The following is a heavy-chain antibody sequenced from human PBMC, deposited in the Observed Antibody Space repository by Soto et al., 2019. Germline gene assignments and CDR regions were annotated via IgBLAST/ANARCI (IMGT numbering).Heavy chain of an antibody. CDR3: ARVSGTYYYGMDV. V-gene: IGHV4-4*02. CDR2: IYHSGST. D-gene: IGHD1-26*01. Sequence: QVQLQESGPGLVKPSGTLSLTCAVSGGSISSSNWWSWVRQRPGKGLEWIGEIYHSGSTNYNPSLKSRITISVDKPKNQFSLELTSVTAADTAVYYCARVSGTYYYGMDVWGQGTTVTVSS. CDR1: GGSISSSNW. J-gene: IGHJ6*02.